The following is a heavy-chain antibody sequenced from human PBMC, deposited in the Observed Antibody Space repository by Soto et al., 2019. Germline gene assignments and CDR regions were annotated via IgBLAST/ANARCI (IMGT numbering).Heavy chain of an antibody. CDR1: GYTFTSYY. V-gene: IGHV1-46*01. Sequence: ASVKVSCKASGYTFTSYYMHWVRQAPGQGLEWMGIINPSGGSTSYAQKFQGRVTMTRDTSTSTVYMELSSLRSEDTAVYYCATGGDITNYYYGMDVWGQGTTVTVSS. D-gene: IGHD2-15*01. CDR2: INPSGGST. J-gene: IGHJ6*02. CDR3: ATGGDITNYYYGMDV.